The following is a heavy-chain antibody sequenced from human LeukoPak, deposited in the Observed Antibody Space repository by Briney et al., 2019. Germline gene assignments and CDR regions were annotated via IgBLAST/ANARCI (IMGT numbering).Heavy chain of an antibody. V-gene: IGHV4-59*01. CDR1: GGSISGYH. D-gene: IGHD3-16*01. J-gene: IGHJ4*02. CDR2: IYYSGIT. CDR3: GRDRGSLGGFDY. Sequence: SETLSLTCTVSGGSISGYHWSWIRQPPGKGLDWIGYIYYSGITNYNPSLKGRVTISVDTSKNQLSLRLSSVTAADTAVYYCGRDRGSLGGFDYWGQGTLVTVSS.